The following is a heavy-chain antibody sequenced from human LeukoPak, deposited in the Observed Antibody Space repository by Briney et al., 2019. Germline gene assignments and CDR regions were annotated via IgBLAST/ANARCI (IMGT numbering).Heavy chain of an antibody. J-gene: IGHJ4*02. CDR3: TRDLGVDTSMIFFDF. D-gene: IGHD3/OR15-3a*01. CDR2: ISAYNGKS. V-gene: IGHV1-18*01. Sequence: GASVKVSCKASGYTFTSFGISWVRQAPGQGPEWMGWISAYNGKSNSVQKFQGRVTMTTDTSTNTAYMELRSLRSDDTAVYYCTRDLGVDTSMIFFDFWGQGTVVTASS. CDR1: GYTFTSFG.